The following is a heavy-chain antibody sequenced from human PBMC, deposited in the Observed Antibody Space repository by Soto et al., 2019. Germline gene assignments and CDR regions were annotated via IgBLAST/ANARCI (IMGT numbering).Heavy chain of an antibody. Sequence: PSETLSLTCTVSGGSISSSSYYWGWIRQPPGKGLEWIGSIYYSGSTYYNPSLKSRVTISVDTSKNQFSLKLSSVTAADTAVYYCARIRLVGAREFDYWGQGTLVTVSS. D-gene: IGHD1-26*01. J-gene: IGHJ4*02. CDR2: IYYSGST. CDR3: ARIRLVGAREFDY. CDR1: GGSISSSSYY. V-gene: IGHV4-39*01.